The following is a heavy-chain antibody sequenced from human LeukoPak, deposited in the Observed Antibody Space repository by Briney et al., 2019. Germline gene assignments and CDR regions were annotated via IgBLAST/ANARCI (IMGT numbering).Heavy chain of an antibody. J-gene: IGHJ6*03. CDR1: GYTFASYG. Sequence: GSVKVSCKASGYTFASYGISWVRQAPGQGLEWMGWINSYSGNTDYAQKFQIRVTMTTDTSTSTAYMELRSLRSDDTAVYYCARVENFWSGYSLVYYMDVWGRGTTVTVSS. CDR3: ARVENFWSGYSLVYYMDV. CDR2: INSYSGNT. V-gene: IGHV1-18*01. D-gene: IGHD3-3*01.